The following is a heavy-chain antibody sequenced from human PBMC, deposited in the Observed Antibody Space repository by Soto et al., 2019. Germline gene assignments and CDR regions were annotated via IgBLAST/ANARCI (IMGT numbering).Heavy chain of an antibody. V-gene: IGHV1-18*04. D-gene: IGHD2-2*01. Sequence: ASVKVSCKASAYSFSSYGITWVRQAPGQGLEWVGWISAYNGNFNYAQKYEGRVTLTTDTSTSTAYMELSSLRSDDTAVYYCAAEGYCSSTSCPRACDIWGQGTMVTVSS. CDR1: AYSFSSYG. CDR2: ISAYNGNF. CDR3: AAEGYCSSTSCPRACDI. J-gene: IGHJ3*02.